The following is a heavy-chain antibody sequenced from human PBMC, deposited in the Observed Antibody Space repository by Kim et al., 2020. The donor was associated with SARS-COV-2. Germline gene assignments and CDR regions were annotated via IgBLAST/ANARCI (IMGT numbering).Heavy chain of an antibody. J-gene: IGHJ4*02. CDR2: IYYSGST. CDR3: ASLEMATITLDY. V-gene: IGHV4-59*01. Sequence: SETLSLTWTVSGGSISSYYWSWIRQPPGKGLEWIGYIYYSGSTNYNPSLKSRVTISVDTSKNQFSLKLSSVTAADTAVYYCASLEMATITLDYWGQGTLV. CDR1: GGSISSYY. D-gene: IGHD5-12*01.